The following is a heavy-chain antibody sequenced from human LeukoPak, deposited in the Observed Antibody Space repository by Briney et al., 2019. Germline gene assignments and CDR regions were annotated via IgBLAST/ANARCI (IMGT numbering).Heavy chain of an antibody. J-gene: IGHJ4*02. CDR1: GGSFSGYY. Sequence: PSETLSLTCAVYGGSFSGYYWSWIRQPPGKGLEWIGEINHSGSTNYNPSLKSRVTISVDTSKNQFSLKLSSVTAADTAEYYCARHQYYDFWSGYYSFDYWGQGTLVTVSS. V-gene: IGHV4-34*01. CDR2: INHSGST. D-gene: IGHD3-3*01. CDR3: ARHQYYDFWSGYYSFDY.